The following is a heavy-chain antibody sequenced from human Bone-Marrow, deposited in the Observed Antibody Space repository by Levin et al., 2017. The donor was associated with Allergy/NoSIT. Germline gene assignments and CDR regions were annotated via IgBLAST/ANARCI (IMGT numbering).Heavy chain of an antibody. D-gene: IGHD2-2*01. Sequence: SGPTLVKPTQTLTLTCTFSGFSLTTNGVCVSWIRQPPGKALEWLARIDWDDDKFYSTSLKTRLTISKDTSKNQVVLTMTNMDPVDTATYYCARVPSYCATTNGYTGDDWGQGTLVTVSS. J-gene: IGHJ4*02. CDR1: GFSLTTNGVC. CDR2: IDWDDDK. V-gene: IGHV2-70*17. CDR3: ARVPSYCATTNGYTGDD.